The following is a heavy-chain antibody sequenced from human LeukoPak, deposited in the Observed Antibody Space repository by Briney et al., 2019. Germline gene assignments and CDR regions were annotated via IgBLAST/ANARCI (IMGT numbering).Heavy chain of an antibody. V-gene: IGHV3-48*03. D-gene: IGHD5-18*01. CDR3: ARDAWIRY. J-gene: IGHJ4*02. CDR1: GFIFSSYE. Sequence: GRSLRLSCAASGFIFSSYEMNWVRQAPGKGLEWVSRITSDSSTYYADSVKGRFTISRDNAKNSVYLQMNSPRAEDTAVYYCARDAWIRYWGQGTLVTVSS. CDR2: ITSDSST.